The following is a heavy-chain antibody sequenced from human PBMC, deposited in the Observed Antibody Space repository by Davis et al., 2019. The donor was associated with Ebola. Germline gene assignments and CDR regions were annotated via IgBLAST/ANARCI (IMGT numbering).Heavy chain of an antibody. V-gene: IGHV3-NL1*01. CDR2: IYSGGST. CDR3: AKENAISSGWYGVAFDI. J-gene: IGHJ3*02. CDR1: GFTFSSYG. Sequence: PGGSLRLSCAASGFTFSSYGMHWVRQAPGKGLEWVSVIYSGGSTYYADSVKGRFTISRDNSKNTLYLQMNSLRAEDTAVYYCAKENAISSGWYGVAFDIWGQGTMVTVSS. D-gene: IGHD6-19*01.